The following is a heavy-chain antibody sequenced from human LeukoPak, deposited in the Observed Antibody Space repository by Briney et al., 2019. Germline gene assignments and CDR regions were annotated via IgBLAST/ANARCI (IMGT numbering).Heavy chain of an antibody. J-gene: IGHJ6*03. CDR2: IIPIFGTA. V-gene: IGHV1-69*13. CDR1: GGTFSSYA. CDR3: ARSDVDTAMVVVGYYYYMDA. D-gene: IGHD5-18*01. Sequence: GASVKVSCKASGGTFSSYAISWVRQAPGQGLEWMGGIIPIFGTAKYAQKFQGRVTITPDESTSTAYLELSSLRSEDTAVYYCARSDVDTAMVVVGYYYYMDAWGKGTTVTVSS.